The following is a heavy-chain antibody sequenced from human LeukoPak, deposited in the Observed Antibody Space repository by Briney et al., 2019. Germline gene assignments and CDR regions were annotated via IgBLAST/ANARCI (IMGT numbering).Heavy chain of an antibody. CDR2: IKQDGSEK. Sequence: PGGSLRLSCAASGFTFSHYWMSWARQAPGKGLEWVANIKQDGSEKYYVDSVKGRFTISRDNAKNSLYLQMNSLRAEDTAVYYCARENYDFWTSTYFDYWGQGTLVTVSS. V-gene: IGHV3-7*01. CDR3: ARENYDFWTSTYFDY. J-gene: IGHJ4*02. CDR1: GFTFSHYW. D-gene: IGHD3-3*01.